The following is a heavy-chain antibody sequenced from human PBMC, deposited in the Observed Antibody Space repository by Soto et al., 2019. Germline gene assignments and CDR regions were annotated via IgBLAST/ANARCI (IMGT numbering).Heavy chain of an antibody. J-gene: IGHJ4*02. CDR1: GFTFSAWG. D-gene: IGHD2-21*01. Sequence: QVQLVESGGGVVQAGRSLRLSCAASGFTFSAWGLHWVRQAPGTGLEWVAGTSYDGSEKYYADSVEGRFTISKDNSKGTLSLQMNSLRAEDTAVYYCARWGDGKRIDYWGQGTLVTVSS. CDR3: ARWGDGKRIDY. CDR2: TSYDGSEK. V-gene: IGHV3-33*01.